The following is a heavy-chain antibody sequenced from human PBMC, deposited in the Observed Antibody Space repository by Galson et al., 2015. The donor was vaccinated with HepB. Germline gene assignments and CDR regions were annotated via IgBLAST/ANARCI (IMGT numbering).Heavy chain of an antibody. CDR3: VKSPYSSGWYTNFDY. CDR1: GFTFSSYA. Sequence: SLRLSCAASGFTFSSYAIYWVRQAPGKGLEYVSAISSNGGGTYYADSVKGRFTISRDNSKSTLYLQMSSQRTEDTAVYYCVKSPYSSGWYTNFDYWGQGTLVTVSS. CDR2: ISSNGGGT. V-gene: IGHV3-64D*09. J-gene: IGHJ4*02. D-gene: IGHD6-19*01.